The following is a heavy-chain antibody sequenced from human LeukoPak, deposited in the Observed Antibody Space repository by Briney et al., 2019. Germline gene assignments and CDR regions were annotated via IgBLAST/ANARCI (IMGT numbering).Heavy chain of an antibody. J-gene: IGHJ4*02. CDR2: IKSKTDGGTT. CDR3: TTAPDY. CDR1: GFTFSDAL. Sequence: GGSLRLSCAASGFTFSDALMSWVRQAPGKGLEWVGRIKSKTDGGTTDYAEFVKGRFTISRDDSKTTLYLQISSLKTEDTAAYYCTTAPDYWGQGTLVTVSS. V-gene: IGHV3-15*01.